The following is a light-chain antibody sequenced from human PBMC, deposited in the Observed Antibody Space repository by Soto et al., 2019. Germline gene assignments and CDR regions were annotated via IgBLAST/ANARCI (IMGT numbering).Light chain of an antibody. J-gene: IGKJ4*01. Sequence: EIVLTQSPRTLSLSPGESATLSCTASQSVRSNSLDWYQQKPGQAPRLLLFGASGRATGTPPRFSGRGSGTDFTLTISRLEPDDFAVYYGQQYGTSPLTFGGGTKVDI. CDR1: QSVRSNS. V-gene: IGKV3-20*01. CDR3: QQYGTSPLT. CDR2: GAS.